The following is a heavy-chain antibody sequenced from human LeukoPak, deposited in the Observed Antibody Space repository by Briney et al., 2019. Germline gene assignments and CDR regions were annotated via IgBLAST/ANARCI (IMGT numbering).Heavy chain of an antibody. CDR3: AVPVGIAAALDI. Sequence: SETLSLTCTVSGGSITSGNYYWVWIRQPPGKGLEWMGSMFHGGTTYYNPSLKSRLSISVDTSKNQFSLKLSSVTAADTAVYYCAVPVGIAAALDIWGQGTMVTVSS. D-gene: IGHD6-13*01. J-gene: IGHJ3*02. CDR1: GGSITSGNYY. V-gene: IGHV4-39*01. CDR2: MFHGGTT.